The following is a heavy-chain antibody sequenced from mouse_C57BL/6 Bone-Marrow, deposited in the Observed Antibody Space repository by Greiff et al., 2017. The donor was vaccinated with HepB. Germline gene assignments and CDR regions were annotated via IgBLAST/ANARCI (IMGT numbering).Heavy chain of an antibody. V-gene: IGHV3-6*01. CDR1: GYSITSGYY. CDR2: ISYDGSN. Sequence: DVQLQESGPGLVKPSQSLSLTCSVTGYSITSGYYWNWIRQFPGNKLEWMGYISYDGSNNYNPSLKNRISITRDTSKNQFFLKLNSVTTEDTATYYCARDPGSYFDVWGTGTTVTVSS. J-gene: IGHJ1*03. CDR3: ARDPGSYFDV.